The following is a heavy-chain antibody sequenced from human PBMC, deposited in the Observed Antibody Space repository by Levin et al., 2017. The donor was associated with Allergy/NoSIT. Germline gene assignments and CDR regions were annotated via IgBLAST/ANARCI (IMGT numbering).Heavy chain of an antibody. J-gene: IGHJ4*02. CDR3: AREPSFDY. V-gene: IGHV3-15*01. Sequence: LSLTCAASGFTLSNVWMTWVRQAPGKGLQWVGRIRSITDGGIADYAAPVKGRFTISRDDVTDTVYLHMNSLKTDDTAVYFCAREPSFDYWGQGTLVTVSS. CDR2: IRSITDGGIA. D-gene: IGHD1-26*01. CDR1: GFTLSNVW.